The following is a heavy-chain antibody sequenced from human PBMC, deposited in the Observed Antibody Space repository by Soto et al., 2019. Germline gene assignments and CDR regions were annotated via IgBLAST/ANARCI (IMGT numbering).Heavy chain of an antibody. CDR1: GGTFSSYT. Sequence: SVKVSCKASGGTFSSYTISWVRQAPGQGLEWMGRIIPILGIADSVKGRFTISRDTSQNTLYLQMNSLRAEDTVVYYCARPGYSYGIQTSDYHYGMDVWGQGTTVTVS. V-gene: IGHV1-69*02. CDR3: ARPGYSYGIQTSDYHYGMDV. D-gene: IGHD5-18*01. J-gene: IGHJ6*02. CDR2: IIPILGIA.